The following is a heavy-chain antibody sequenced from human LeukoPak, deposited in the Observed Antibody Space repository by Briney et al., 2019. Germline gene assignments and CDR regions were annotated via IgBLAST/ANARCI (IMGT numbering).Heavy chain of an antibody. CDR2: IYHSGST. D-gene: IGHD4-23*01. CDR3: ARLRWNYHDAFDI. CDR1: GYSISSGYY. V-gene: IGHV4-38-2*01. Sequence: SETLSLTCAVSGYSISSGYYWGWIRQPPGKGLEWIGSIYHSGSTYYNPSLKSRVTISVDTSKNQFSLKLSSVTAEDTAVYYCARLRWNYHDAFDIWGQGTMVTVSS. J-gene: IGHJ3*02.